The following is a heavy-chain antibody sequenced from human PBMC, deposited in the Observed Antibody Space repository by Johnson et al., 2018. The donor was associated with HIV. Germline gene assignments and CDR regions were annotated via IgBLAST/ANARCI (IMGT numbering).Heavy chain of an antibody. Sequence: VQLVESGGGLVQPGRSLRLSCAASGFTFDDYAMNWVRQTPGKGLEWVSGLNWNGGSTGFADSVKGRFTISRDNAKNTLYLQMNSLRAEDTAVYYCARGGGYSIAAPSDAFDIWGQGTMVTVSS. V-gene: IGHV3-20*04. CDR1: GFTFDDYA. J-gene: IGHJ3*02. CDR2: LNWNGGST. CDR3: ARGGGYSIAAPSDAFDI. D-gene: IGHD6-6*01.